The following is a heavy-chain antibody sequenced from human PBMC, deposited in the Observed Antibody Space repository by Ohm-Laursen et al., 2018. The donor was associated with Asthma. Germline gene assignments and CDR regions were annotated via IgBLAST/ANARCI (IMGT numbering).Heavy chain of an antibody. Sequence: ASVKVSCKASGYTFTSYDINWVRQATGQGLEWMGWMNPNSGNTGYAQKFQGRVTMTRNTSISTAYMELSSLRSEDTAVYYCARGPLSGSCGDDAFDIWGQGTMVTVSS. CDR3: ARGPLSGSCGDDAFDI. J-gene: IGHJ3*02. V-gene: IGHV1-8*01. CDR2: MNPNSGNT. CDR1: GYTFTSYD. D-gene: IGHD1-26*01.